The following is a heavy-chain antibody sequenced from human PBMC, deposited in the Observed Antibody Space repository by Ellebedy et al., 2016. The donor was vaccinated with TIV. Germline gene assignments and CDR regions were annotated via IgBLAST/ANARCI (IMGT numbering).Heavy chain of an antibody. CDR2: INQDGSDR. D-gene: IGHD2-15*01. V-gene: IGHV3-7*03. Sequence: PGGSLRLSCAASGFVFSSYTMNWVRQAPGKGLEWVANINQDGSDRSYVDSVRGRFTISRDNATNSLYLQMNSLRAEDTAVYYCARDKWWYSYWGQGTLVTVSS. CDR1: GFVFSSYT. CDR3: ARDKWWYSY. J-gene: IGHJ1*01.